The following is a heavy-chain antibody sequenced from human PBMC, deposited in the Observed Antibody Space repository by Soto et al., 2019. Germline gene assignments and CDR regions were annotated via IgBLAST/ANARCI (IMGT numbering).Heavy chain of an antibody. CDR3: ADVSGDSTGGYSFDL. D-gene: IGHD5-18*01. CDR1: GSTFTSNG. V-gene: IGHV1-18*04. Sequence: QVHLVQSGPEMKKPGASVRVSCKVSGSTFTSNGIGWVRQAPGQGLEWMGWISTYNENMDTAPQMLGSLSMTTDTSTTCACIELANLKFDYTALYYWADVSGDSTGGYSFDLWGQGTPVTVSS. CDR2: ISTYNENM. J-gene: IGHJ4*02.